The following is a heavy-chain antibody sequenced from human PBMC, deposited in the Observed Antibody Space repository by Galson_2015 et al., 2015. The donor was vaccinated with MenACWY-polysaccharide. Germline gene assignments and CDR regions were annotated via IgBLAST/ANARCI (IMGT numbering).Heavy chain of an antibody. CDR1: GFTFSSYW. D-gene: IGHD2-15*01. Sequence: SLRLSCAASGFTFSSYWMHWVRQAPGKGLVWVSRISADGSATDYADSVRGRFTISRDNAKNTLYLEMNSLRAEDTAVYYCTKAGAKYCRGSSCYFNWFDPWGQGTLVTVSS. J-gene: IGHJ5*02. CDR2: ISADGSAT. V-gene: IGHV3-74*01. CDR3: TKAGAKYCRGSSCYFNWFDP.